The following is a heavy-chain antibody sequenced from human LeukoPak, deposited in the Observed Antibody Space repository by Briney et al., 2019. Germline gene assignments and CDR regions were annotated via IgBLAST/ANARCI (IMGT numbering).Heavy chain of an antibody. J-gene: IGHJ4*02. V-gene: IGHV1-2*02. CDR3: ARGPSLMFYDSSGYWGY. Sequence: ASVKVSCKASGYTFTGYYMHWVRQAPGQGLEWMGWINPNSGGTNYAQKFQGRVTMTRDTSISTAYMELSRLRSDDTAVYYCARGPSLMFYDSSGYWGYWGQGTLVTVSS. CDR2: INPNSGGT. D-gene: IGHD3-22*01. CDR1: GYTFTGYY.